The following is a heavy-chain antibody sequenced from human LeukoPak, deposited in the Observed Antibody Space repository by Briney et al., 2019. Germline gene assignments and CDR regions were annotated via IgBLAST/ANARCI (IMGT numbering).Heavy chain of an antibody. D-gene: IGHD3-10*01. Sequence: ASVKVSCKASGYTFTSYAMNWVRQAPGQGLEWMGWINTNTGNPTYAQGFTGRFVFSLDTSVSTAYLQISSLKAEDTAVYYCARVFTMVRGVISLPYCYYMDVWGKGTTVTVSS. CDR3: ARVFTMVRGVISLPYCYYMDV. CDR2: INTNTGNP. J-gene: IGHJ6*03. V-gene: IGHV7-4-1*02. CDR1: GYTFTSYA.